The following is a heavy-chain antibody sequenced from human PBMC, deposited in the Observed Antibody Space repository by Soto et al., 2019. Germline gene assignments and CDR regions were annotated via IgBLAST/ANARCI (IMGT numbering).Heavy chain of an antibody. CDR3: ARSPSPWFGELSRYFDY. V-gene: IGHV1-18*01. J-gene: IGHJ4*02. D-gene: IGHD3-10*01. Sequence: QVQLVQSGAEVKKPGASVKVSCKASGYMFTNYGITWVRQAPGQGLEWMGWISGYNGNTKYAQNLQGRVTMTTDTSTSTAYMELRSLRSDDTAVFYCARSPSPWFGELSRYFDYWGQGTLVTVSS. CDR1: GYMFTNYG. CDR2: ISGYNGNT.